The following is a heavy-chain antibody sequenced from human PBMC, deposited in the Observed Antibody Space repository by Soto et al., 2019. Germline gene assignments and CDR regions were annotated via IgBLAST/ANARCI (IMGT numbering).Heavy chain of an antibody. J-gene: IGHJ4*02. Sequence: QVQLQESGPGVVKSSETLSLTCAVSGGSVSSETHFWSWIRQPPGKALEWIGYIYHSGITNSNPSLKGRLTISVDKSQHHFSLSLASVTAADTAIYYCAREDMSGTYYFDSWGQGTLVTVSS. D-gene: IGHD1-26*01. CDR2: IYHSGIT. V-gene: IGHV4-61*03. CDR3: AREDMSGTYYFDS. CDR1: GGSVSSETHF.